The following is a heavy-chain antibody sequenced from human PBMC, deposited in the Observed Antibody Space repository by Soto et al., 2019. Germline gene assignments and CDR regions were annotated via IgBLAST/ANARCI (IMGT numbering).Heavy chain of an antibody. CDR2: ILYDGSNV. CDR1: GVTFSTYG. V-gene: IGHV3-30*02. D-gene: IGHD2-15*01. J-gene: IGHJ4*02. CDR3: AKGLNGYCSGGSCLGMVDY. Sequence: GGSLRLSCVVSGVTFSTYGMHWVRQAPGKGLEWVALILYDGSNVFYADFVKGRFTISRENSKNTLYLQMNSLRSEDTATYYCAKGLNGYCSGGSCLGMVDYWGQGTLVTVSS.